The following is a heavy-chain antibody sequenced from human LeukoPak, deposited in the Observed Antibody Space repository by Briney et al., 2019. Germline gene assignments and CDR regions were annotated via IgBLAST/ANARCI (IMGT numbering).Heavy chain of an antibody. Sequence: GGSLRLSCAASGFTVSSNYMSWVRQAPGEGLEWVSVIYSGGSTYYADSVKGRFTISRDNSKNTLYLQMNSLRAEDTAVYYCARAVYDSSGYYEDWGQGTLVTVSS. D-gene: IGHD3-22*01. CDR1: GFTVSSNY. V-gene: IGHV3-66*01. J-gene: IGHJ4*02. CDR2: IYSGGST. CDR3: ARAVYDSSGYYED.